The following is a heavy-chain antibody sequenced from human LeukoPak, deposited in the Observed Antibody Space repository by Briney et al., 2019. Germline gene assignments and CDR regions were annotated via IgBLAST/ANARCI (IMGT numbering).Heavy chain of an antibody. CDR1: GFTFSSNW. D-gene: IGHD2-21*02. CDR2: IDQGGSGK. V-gene: IGHV3-7*03. J-gene: IGHJ5*02. Sequence: GGSLRLSCAASGFTFSSNWMSWVRQAPGKGLEWVANIDQGGSGKYYVDSVKGRSTISRDNAKNSLYLQMNSLRAEDTAVYYCARVVAAITNWFDPWGQGTLVTVSS. CDR3: ARVVAAITNWFDP.